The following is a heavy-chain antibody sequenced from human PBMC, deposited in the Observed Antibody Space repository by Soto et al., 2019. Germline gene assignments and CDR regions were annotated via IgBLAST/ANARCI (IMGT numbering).Heavy chain of an antibody. CDR3: ARVVGTSGAYDL. V-gene: IGHV3-53*02. D-gene: IGHD3-10*01. J-gene: IGHJ3*01. Sequence: EVQLVETGGGLIQPGGSLRLSCAASGFTVSSNYMSWVRQAPGKGLEWVSVIYSGGSTYYADSVKGRFTISRDNSKNTLYPQMNSLEAEDTGVYYSARVVGTSGAYDLWGQVTMVTVAS. CDR2: IYSGGST. CDR1: GFTVSSNY.